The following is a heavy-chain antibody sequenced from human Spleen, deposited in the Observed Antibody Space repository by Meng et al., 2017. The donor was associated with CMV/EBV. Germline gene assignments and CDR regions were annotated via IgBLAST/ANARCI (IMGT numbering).Heavy chain of an antibody. J-gene: IGHJ4*02. CDR3: ARARSHGDFDY. V-gene: IGHV1-8*01. Sequence: ASVKVSCKASGYTFTSYDINWVRQATGQRLEWMGWVNPNSGNTGSAQKFQGRVTITRNTSIRTAYMELSSLRSDDTAVYYCARARSHGDFDYWGQGTLVTVSS. CDR1: GYTFTSYD. CDR2: VNPNSGNT. D-gene: IGHD4-17*01.